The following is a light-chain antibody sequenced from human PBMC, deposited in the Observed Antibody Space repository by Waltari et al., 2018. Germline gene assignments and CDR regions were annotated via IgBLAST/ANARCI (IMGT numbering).Light chain of an antibody. CDR1: RSDVGNYNH. CDR3: SSYTTSSRVV. Sequence: QSALTQPASVSGSPGQSITISCTGTRSDVGNYNHVSWYQQNPGKAPKLLIYEVSDRPSGVSNRFSGSKSGTTASLTISGLQAEDEADYYCSSYTTSSRVVFGGGTKLIVL. V-gene: IGLV2-14*01. CDR2: EVS. J-gene: IGLJ2*01.